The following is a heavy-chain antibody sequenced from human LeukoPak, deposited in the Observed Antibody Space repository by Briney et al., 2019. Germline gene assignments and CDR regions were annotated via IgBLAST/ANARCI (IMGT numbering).Heavy chain of an antibody. V-gene: IGHV3-7*01. CDR1: GFTFSSYG. D-gene: IGHD1-26*01. CDR3: ARVQWELGGWDY. Sequence: GGSLRLSCAASGFTFSSYGMHWVRQAPGKGLEWVANIKQDGSEKYYVDSVKGRFTISRDNAKNSLYLQMNSLRAEDTAVYYCARVQWELGGWDYWGQGTLVTVSS. J-gene: IGHJ4*02. CDR2: IKQDGSEK.